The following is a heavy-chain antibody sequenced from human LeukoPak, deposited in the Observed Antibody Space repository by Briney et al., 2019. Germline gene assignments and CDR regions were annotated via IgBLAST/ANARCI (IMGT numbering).Heavy chain of an antibody. J-gene: IGHJ4*02. Sequence: GGSLRLSCAASGFTFSTYAMHWVRQAPGKGLEWVAVISNDATKKYYADSVKGRSTISRDNSENTLYLQMNSLRVEDAAVYYCAKDMNTVTTTFDYWGQGTLVTVSS. V-gene: IGHV3-30*18. CDR3: AKDMNTVTTTFDY. CDR1: GFTFSTYA. D-gene: IGHD4-17*01. CDR2: ISNDATKK.